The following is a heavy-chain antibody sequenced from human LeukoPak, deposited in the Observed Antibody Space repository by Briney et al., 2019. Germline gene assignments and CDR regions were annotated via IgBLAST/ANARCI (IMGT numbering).Heavy chain of an antibody. J-gene: IGHJ4*02. CDR2: ISSSGSTI. Sequence: PGGSLRLSCTTSGFTFGDYSMSWVRQAPGKGLEWVSYISSSGSTIYYADSVKGRFTISRDNAKNSLYLQMNSLRAEDTAVYFCARGGVDYYGSGTYYLMYYFDYWGQGALVTVSS. D-gene: IGHD3-10*01. CDR3: ARGGVDYYGSGTYYLMYYFDY. CDR1: GFTFGDYS. V-gene: IGHV3-11*01.